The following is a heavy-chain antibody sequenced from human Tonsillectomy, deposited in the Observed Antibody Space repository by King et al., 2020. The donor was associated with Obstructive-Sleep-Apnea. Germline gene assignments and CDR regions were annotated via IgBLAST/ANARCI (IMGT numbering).Heavy chain of an antibody. CDR1: GYTFTSYG. CDR3: ARAGRDGYNWDWVDP. Sequence: VQLVESGAEVKKPGASVKVSCKASGYTFTSYGISWVRQAPGQGLEWMGCISAYNGNTKYAEKLQDRVTMTSDTSTGTAYMELRRLRSDDTAVYYCARAGRDGYNWDWVDPWGQGTLVTVSS. V-gene: IGHV1-18*04. D-gene: IGHD5-24*01. CDR2: ISAYNGNT. J-gene: IGHJ5*02.